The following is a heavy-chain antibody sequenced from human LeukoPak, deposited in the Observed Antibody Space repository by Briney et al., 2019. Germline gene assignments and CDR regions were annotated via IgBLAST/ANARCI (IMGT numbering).Heavy chain of an antibody. Sequence: ASVKVFCKASGYTFTGYYMHWVRQAPGQGLEWMGWINPNSGGTNYAQKFQGRVTMTRDTSISTAYMELSRLRSDDTAVYYCARDATYYYDSSGYYTVNAFDIWGQGTMVTVSS. CDR1: GYTFTGYY. CDR3: ARDATYYYDSSGYYTVNAFDI. CDR2: INPNSGGT. V-gene: IGHV1-2*02. D-gene: IGHD3-22*01. J-gene: IGHJ3*02.